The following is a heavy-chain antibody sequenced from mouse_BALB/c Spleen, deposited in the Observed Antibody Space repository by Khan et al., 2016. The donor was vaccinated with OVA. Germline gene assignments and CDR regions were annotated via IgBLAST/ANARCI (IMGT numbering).Heavy chain of an antibody. Sequence: VQLQESGPGLVAPSQSLSITCTVSGFSLTSYGVHWVRQPPGKGLEWLVVIWSDGKTTYNSTLKSRLSISKDNSKSQVFLKMNSLQTDDTAMYYCARNTRVITKVMDYWGQGTSVTVSS. D-gene: IGHD2-4*01. CDR3: ARNTRVITKVMDY. CDR2: IWSDGKT. CDR1: GFSLTSYG. J-gene: IGHJ4*01. V-gene: IGHV2-6*02.